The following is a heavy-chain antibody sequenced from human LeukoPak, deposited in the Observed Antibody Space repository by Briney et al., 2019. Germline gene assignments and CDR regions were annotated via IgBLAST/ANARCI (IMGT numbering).Heavy chain of an antibody. J-gene: IGHJ4*02. CDR2: ISGNGAGT. Sequence: GGSLRLSCTPSGFTFSSHAMSWVRQAPGKGLEWVSGISGNGAGTYYGDSVKGRFTISRDNSKNTLYLQMNSLRAEDTAVCYCAKVSWESTKQDFDCWGQGTLVTVSS. CDR1: GFTFSSHA. CDR3: AKVSWESTKQDFDC. D-gene: IGHD5/OR15-5a*01. V-gene: IGHV3-23*02.